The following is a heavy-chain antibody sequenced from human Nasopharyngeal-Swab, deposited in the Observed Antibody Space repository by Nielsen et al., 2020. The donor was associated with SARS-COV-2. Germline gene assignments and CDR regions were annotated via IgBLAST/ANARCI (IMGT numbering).Heavy chain of an antibody. CDR2: IYSGGST. J-gene: IGHJ6*02. CDR1: GFTVSSNY. D-gene: IGHD4-23*01. Sequence: GGSLRLSCAASGFTVSSNYMSWVRQAPGKGLEWVSVIYSGGSTYYADSVKGRFTISRDNAKNSLYLQMNSLRAEDTALYYCAKDIGGKGSFYYYYGMDVWGQGTTVTVSS. V-gene: IGHV3-53*05. CDR3: AKDIGGKGSFYYYYGMDV.